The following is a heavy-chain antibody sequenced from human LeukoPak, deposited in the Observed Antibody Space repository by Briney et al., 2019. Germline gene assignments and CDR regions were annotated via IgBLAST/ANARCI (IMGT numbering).Heavy chain of an antibody. J-gene: IGHJ4*02. D-gene: IGHD2-15*01. Sequence: PSETLSLTCTVSGGSTSSYYWSWIRQPAGKGLEWIGRISASGNTNYSPSLSSRVTMSVDTSRSQFSLKLRSVTAADTAVYYCAREGRSSTPGYWGQGTLVTVSS. CDR2: ISASGNT. CDR3: AREGRSSTPGY. V-gene: IGHV4-4*07. CDR1: GGSTSSYY.